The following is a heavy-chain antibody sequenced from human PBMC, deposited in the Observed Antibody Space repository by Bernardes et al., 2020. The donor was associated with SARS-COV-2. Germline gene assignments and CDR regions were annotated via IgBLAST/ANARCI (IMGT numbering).Heavy chain of an antibody. Sequence: GGSLRLSCAASGFTVSSNYMSWVRKAPGKGLEWVSVIYSGGSTYYADSVKGRFTISRDNSKNTLYLQMNSLRAEDTAVYYCAREPGPFYYYDSSGYPTHIWGQGTMVTVSS. CDR1: GFTVSSNY. J-gene: IGHJ3*02. D-gene: IGHD3-22*01. CDR2: IYSGGST. V-gene: IGHV3-66*01. CDR3: AREPGPFYYYDSSGYPTHI.